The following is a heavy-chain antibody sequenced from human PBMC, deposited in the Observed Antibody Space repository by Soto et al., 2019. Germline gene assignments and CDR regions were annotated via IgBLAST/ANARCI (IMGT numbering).Heavy chain of an antibody. D-gene: IGHD5-12*01. CDR2: INPSSGST. CDR3: AAQTVAWDLYYYYYGMDV. Sequence: ASVKVSCKASGYTFTSYDMNWVRQAPGQGLEWMGIINPSSGSTSYAQKFQGRVTMTRDTSTSTVYMELSSLRSEDTAVYYCAAQTVAWDLYYYYYGMDVWGQGTTVTVSS. V-gene: IGHV1-46*01. J-gene: IGHJ6*02. CDR1: GYTFTSYD.